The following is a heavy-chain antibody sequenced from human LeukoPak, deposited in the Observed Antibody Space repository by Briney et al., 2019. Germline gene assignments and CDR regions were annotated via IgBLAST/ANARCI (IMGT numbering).Heavy chain of an antibody. D-gene: IGHD3-10*01. CDR3: ARTYRVPYYGSGSSRYYFDY. J-gene: IGHJ4*02. CDR1: GGSISSYY. Sequence: PSETLSLTCTVSGGSISSYYWSWIRQLPGKGLEWIGYIYYSGSTNYNPSLKSRVTISVDTSKNQFSLKLSSVTAADTAVYYCARTYRVPYYGSGSSRYYFDYWGQGTLVTVSS. CDR2: IYYSGST. V-gene: IGHV4-59*01.